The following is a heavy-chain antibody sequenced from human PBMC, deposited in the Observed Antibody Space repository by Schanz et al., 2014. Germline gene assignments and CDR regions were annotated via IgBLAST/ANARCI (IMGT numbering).Heavy chain of an antibody. Sequence: QVQLVQSGAEVKKPGASVKVSCKASGYTFTGYYMYWVRQAPGQGLEWMGRINPNSGGTNYAQKFQGWVTMTRDTSISTAYMELSGLTSDDTAVYFCARDPYGKNSGDFDYWGQGTLVTVSS. J-gene: IGHJ4*02. CDR2: INPNSGGT. CDR3: ARDPYGKNSGDFDY. D-gene: IGHD4-17*01. CDR1: GYTFTGYY. V-gene: IGHV1-2*04.